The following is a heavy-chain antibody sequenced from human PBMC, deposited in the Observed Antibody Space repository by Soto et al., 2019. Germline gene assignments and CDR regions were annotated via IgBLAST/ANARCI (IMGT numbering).Heavy chain of an antibody. Sequence: QVQLVESGGGLVKPGGSLRLSCAASRFTFSDYYMSWIRQAPGKGLEWVSYISSSGTTIYYADSVKGRFTISRDNAKASVYLQMNSLRAEDTAVYYCARVLKGTSPFDYWGQGTLVTVSS. V-gene: IGHV3-11*01. CDR2: ISSSGTTI. CDR3: ARVLKGTSPFDY. J-gene: IGHJ4*02. D-gene: IGHD3-10*01. CDR1: RFTFSDYY.